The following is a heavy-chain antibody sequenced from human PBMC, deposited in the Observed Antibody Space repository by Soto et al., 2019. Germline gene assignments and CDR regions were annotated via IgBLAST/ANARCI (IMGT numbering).Heavy chain of an antibody. Sequence: GPVKASETLSLTCAVSGYSISSGYYWGWIRQPPGKGLEWIGSIYHSGSTYYNPSLKSRVTISVATSKNQSSLTLSSVTAADTAVYSYARDRGIVLMVDAIFPYFDSRGQGTLVTVSS. V-gene: IGHV4-38-2*02. CDR1: GYSISSGYY. D-gene: IGHD2-8*01. J-gene: IGHJ4*02. CDR2: IYHSGST. CDR3: ARDRGIVLMVDAIFPYFDS.